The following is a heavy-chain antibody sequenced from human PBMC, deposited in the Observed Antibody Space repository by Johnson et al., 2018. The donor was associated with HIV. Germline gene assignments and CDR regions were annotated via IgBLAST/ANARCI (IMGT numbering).Heavy chain of an antibody. CDR1: GFTFRSYP. J-gene: IGHJ3*02. Sequence: EVQLVESGGGVVHPGRSLRLSCAASGFTFRSYPMNWVRQAPGKGLEWVSVIYSGGSTYYADSVKGRFTISRDNSKNTLYLQMNSLRAEDTAVYYCLFGGYSYGLAFDIWGQGTMVTVSS. V-gene: IGHV3-66*01. D-gene: IGHD5-18*01. CDR3: LFGGYSYGLAFDI. CDR2: IYSGGST.